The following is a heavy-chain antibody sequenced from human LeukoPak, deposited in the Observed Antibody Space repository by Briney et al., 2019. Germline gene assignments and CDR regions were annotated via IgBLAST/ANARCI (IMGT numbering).Heavy chain of an antibody. CDR2: IIYSGST. Sequence: SETLSLTCAVYGGSFSGYDWSWIRQPPGKALEWIGNIIYSGSTNYNPSLKSRVTMSVDTSKNQFSLKLSSVTAADTAVYYCARLSYYDSTGYGVYYYYGMDVWGQGTAVIVSS. J-gene: IGHJ6*02. D-gene: IGHD3-22*01. CDR1: GGSFSGYD. CDR3: ARLSYYDSTGYGVYYYYGMDV. V-gene: IGHV4-59*01.